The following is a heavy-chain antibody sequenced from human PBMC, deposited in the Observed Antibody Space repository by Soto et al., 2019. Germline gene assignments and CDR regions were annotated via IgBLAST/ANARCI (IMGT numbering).Heavy chain of an antibody. V-gene: IGHV1-3*01. J-gene: IGHJ6*02. D-gene: IGHD3-3*01. CDR1: GYTFTSYA. CDR2: INAGNGNT. Sequence: EASVKVSCKASGYTFTSYAMHWVRQAPGQRLEWMGWINAGNGNTKYSQKFQGRVTITRDTSASTAYMELSSLRSEDTAVYYCARHAYDFWSGHPNPRYYYGMDVWGQGTTVTVSS. CDR3: ARHAYDFWSGHPNPRYYYGMDV.